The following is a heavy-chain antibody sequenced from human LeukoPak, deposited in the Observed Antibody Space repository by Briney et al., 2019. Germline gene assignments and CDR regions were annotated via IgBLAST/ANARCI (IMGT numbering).Heavy chain of an antibody. V-gene: IGHV3-74*01. D-gene: IGHD4-17*01. J-gene: IGHJ4*02. Sequence: GGSLRLSCAASGFTFSSFWMHWVRQAPGKGLVWVSRIDTDGSSATYADSVKGRFTISRDNAKNTVYLQMNSLRVEDTGVYSCASALTTVTPHFHYWGQGTLVTVSS. CDR3: ASALTTVTPHFHY. CDR1: GFTFSSFW. CDR2: IDTDGSSA.